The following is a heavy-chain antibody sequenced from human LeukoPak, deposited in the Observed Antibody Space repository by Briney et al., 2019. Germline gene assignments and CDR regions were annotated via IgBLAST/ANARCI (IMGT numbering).Heavy chain of an antibody. CDR1: GYTFTGYY. V-gene: IGHV1-2*02. CDR3: ARVGQFRDGYNFDY. J-gene: IGHJ4*02. CDR2: INPNSGGT. D-gene: IGHD5-12*01. Sequence: ASVKVSCKASGYTFTGYYMHWGRQAPGQGLEWMGWINPNSGGTNYAQRFQGRVTMTRDTSISTAYMELSRLRSDDTAVYYCARVGQFRDGYNFDYWGQGTLVTVSS.